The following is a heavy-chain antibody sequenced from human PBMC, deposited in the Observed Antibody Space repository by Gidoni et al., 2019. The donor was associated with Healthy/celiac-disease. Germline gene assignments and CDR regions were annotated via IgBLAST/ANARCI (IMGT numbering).Heavy chain of an antibody. Sequence: LSLTCAVSGYSISSGYYWGWIRQPPGKGLEWIGSIYHSGSTYYNPSLKSRVTISVDTSKNQFSLKLSSVTAADTAVYYCASAGDGWGTFDYWGQGTLVTVSS. CDR2: IYHSGST. CDR1: GYSISSGYY. CDR3: ASAGDGWGTFDY. V-gene: IGHV4-38-2*01. J-gene: IGHJ4*02. D-gene: IGHD3-16*01.